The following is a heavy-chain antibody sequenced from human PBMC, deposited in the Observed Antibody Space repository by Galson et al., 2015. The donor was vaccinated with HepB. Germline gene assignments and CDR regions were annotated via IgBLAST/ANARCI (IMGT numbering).Heavy chain of an antibody. CDR1: GITVSGNY. V-gene: IGHV3-66*01. Sequence: SLRLSCAGSGITVSGNYMNWVRQAPGKGLEWVSVIYSGINTYYADSVKGRFTISRDNSKNTLYLQMNSLRAEDTAVDYCAVVVGRLAPNGVDVSGQATTSTASS. CDR3: AVVVGRLAPNGVDV. CDR2: IYSGINT. D-gene: IGHD2-21*01. J-gene: IGHJ6*02.